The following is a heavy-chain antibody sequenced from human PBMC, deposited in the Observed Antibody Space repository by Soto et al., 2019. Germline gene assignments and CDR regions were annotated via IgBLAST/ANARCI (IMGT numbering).Heavy chain of an antibody. CDR2: ISSASTNI. V-gene: IGHV3-21*01. CDR3: ARDGPQVSGRWSAS. D-gene: IGHD2-15*01. J-gene: IGHJ5*02. CDR1: GFTFSDYS. Sequence: GGSLRLSCVASGFTFSDYSMTWVRQAPGKGLEWVSTISSASTNIYYGDSVQGRFTISRDNPKRSLFLQMNSLRAEDTAIYYCARDGPQVSGRWSASWGQGIQVPVSS.